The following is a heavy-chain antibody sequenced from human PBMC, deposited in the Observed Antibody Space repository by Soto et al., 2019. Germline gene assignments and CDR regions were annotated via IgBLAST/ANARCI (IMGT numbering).Heavy chain of an antibody. D-gene: IGHD4-4*01. J-gene: IGHJ6*02. CDR3: ARDYSTHYYYYGMDV. V-gene: IGHV4-30-4*01. CDR1: GGSISSGDYY. Sequence: QVQLQESGPGLVKPSQTLSLTCTVSGGSISSGDYYWSWIRQPPGKGLEWIGYIYYSGSTYYNPSLMSRVTISVDTSKNQFSLKLSSVTAADTAVYYCARDYSTHYYYYGMDVWGQGTTVTVSS. CDR2: IYYSGST.